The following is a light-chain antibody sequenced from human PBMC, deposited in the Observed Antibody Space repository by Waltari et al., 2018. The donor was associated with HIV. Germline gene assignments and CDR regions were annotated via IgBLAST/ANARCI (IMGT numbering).Light chain of an antibody. J-gene: IGLJ3*02. Sequence: QSVMTQPPSASGSPGQRVTISCSGSNSNLGSHVVSWYKQFPGTAPKLVIHMNNQRPSGVPDRISGSKSGTSGSLAIDGLQSEDEAVYYCVAWDDSLNARVFGGGTKVTVL. CDR2: MNN. V-gene: IGLV1-44*01. CDR1: NSNLGSHV. CDR3: VAWDDSLNARV.